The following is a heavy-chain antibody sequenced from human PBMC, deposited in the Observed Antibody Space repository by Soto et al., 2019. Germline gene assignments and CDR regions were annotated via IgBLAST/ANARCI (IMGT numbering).Heavy chain of an antibody. V-gene: IGHV4-30-4*01. J-gene: IGHJ4*02. Sequence: QVQLQESGPGLVKPSQTLSLTCTVAGGSISSGDYYWSWIRKPPGKGLQWIGYIYYSGSTYYNPSLKSRVTISVDTSKNPFSLKLSSVTAADTAVYYCARGGYSSSWYQGYYFDYWGQGTLVTVSS. CDR1: GGSISSGDYY. CDR3: ARGGYSSSWYQGYYFDY. D-gene: IGHD6-13*01. CDR2: IYYSGST.